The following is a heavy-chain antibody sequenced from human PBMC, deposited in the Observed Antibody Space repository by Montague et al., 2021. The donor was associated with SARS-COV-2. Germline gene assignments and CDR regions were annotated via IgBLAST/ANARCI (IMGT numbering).Heavy chain of an antibody. Sequence: SETLSLTCSVSGGSTSNYHWTWIRQSPGKGLQWIGYIFYTGSTKFNPSLKSRVSMSLDTSKNHYSLRLSAVTAADTARYYCARAQNICFIANCVNYFDLWGLGALVTVSS. CDR2: IFYTGST. CDR3: ARAQNICFIANCVNYFDL. V-gene: IGHV4-59*01. J-gene: IGHJ4*02. CDR1: GGSTSNYH. D-gene: IGHD2-15*01.